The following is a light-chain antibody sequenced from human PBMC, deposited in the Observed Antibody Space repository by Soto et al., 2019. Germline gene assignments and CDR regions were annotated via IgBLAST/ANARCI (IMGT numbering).Light chain of an antibody. J-gene: IGKJ3*01. V-gene: IGKV3-11*01. CDR1: RRVSSY. Sequence: EIVLTQSPATLSLSKRERATLSCRASRRVSSYLAGYQQKPVHAPRLLIYDTSNRATRIPARIRGSESRPVFALTLRILEPEDCAVYYCEQRGNWPLTCGPGNKVDIK. CDR3: EQRGNWPLT. CDR2: DTS.